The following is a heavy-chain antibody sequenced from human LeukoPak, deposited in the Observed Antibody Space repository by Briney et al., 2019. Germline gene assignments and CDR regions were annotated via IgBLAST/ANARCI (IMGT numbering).Heavy chain of an antibody. CDR2: INPSGGST. J-gene: IGHJ4*02. CDR3: ARRFGSSFLLFDY. V-gene: IGHV1-46*02. Sequence: EPVTHQGSRHTLKNYDIHTGGEPPGHRIMRKGIINPSGGSTTYAQKFQGRVTMTRDTSTSTVYMELSSLRSEDTAVYYCARRFGSSFLLFDYWGQGTLVTVSS. CDR1: RHTLKNYD. D-gene: IGHD6-6*01.